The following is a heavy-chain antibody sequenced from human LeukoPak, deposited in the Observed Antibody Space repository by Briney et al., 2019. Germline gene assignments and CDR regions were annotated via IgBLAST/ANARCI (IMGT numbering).Heavy chain of an antibody. Sequence: SETLSLTCAVYGGSFSGYYWGWIRQPPGKGLEWIGSIYHSGSTYYNPSLKSRVTISVDTSKNQFSLKLSSVTAADTAVYYCARVQNYYYNYMDVWGKGTTVTVSS. CDR3: ARVQNYYYNYMDV. CDR2: IYHSGST. CDR1: GGSFSGYY. J-gene: IGHJ6*03. V-gene: IGHV4-34*01.